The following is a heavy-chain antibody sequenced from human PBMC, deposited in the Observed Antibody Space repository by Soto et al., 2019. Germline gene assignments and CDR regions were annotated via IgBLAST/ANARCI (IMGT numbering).Heavy chain of an antibody. CDR2: INPDNGQT. V-gene: IGHV1-3*01. J-gene: IGHJ4*02. D-gene: IGHD2-15*01. CDR3: ARVLLARLKHFDN. Sequence: QVQLVQSGAEVKKPGASVNVSCRASGYTFNYFAIHWLRQAPGQSLEWLGWINPDNGQTKYSQRFQGRVTITRDTSATTAYMALSSRKSEDTAVFYCARVLLARLKHFDNWGQGTLVTVSS. CDR1: GYTFNYFA.